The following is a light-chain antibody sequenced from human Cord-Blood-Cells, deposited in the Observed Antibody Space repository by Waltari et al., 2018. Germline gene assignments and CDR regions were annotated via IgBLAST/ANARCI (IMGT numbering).Light chain of an antibody. J-gene: IGLJ1*01. CDR3: NSRDSSGNHLYV. Sequence: SSELTQDPAVSVALGQTVRITCQGHSLPSYYASWYQQKPGQAPVLVIYGKNNRPSGIPDRFTGSSSGNTASLTITGAQAEDEADYYCNSRDSSGNHLYVFGTGTKVTVL. V-gene: IGLV3-19*01. CDR2: GKN. CDR1: SLPSYY.